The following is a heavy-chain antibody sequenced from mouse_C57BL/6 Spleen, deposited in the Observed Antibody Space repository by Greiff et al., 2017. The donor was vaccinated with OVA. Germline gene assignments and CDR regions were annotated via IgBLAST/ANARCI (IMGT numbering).Heavy chain of an antibody. CDR2: ISYSGST. V-gene: IGHV3-8*01. CDR3: ARNKGGSNWYFDV. J-gene: IGHJ1*03. CDR1: GYSITSDY. Sequence: EVQRVESGPGLAKPSQTLSLTCSVTGYSITSDYWNWIRKFPGNKLEYMGYISYSGSTYYNPSLKSRISITRDTSKNQYYLQLNSVTTEDTATYYCARNKGGSNWYFDVWGTGTTVTVSS.